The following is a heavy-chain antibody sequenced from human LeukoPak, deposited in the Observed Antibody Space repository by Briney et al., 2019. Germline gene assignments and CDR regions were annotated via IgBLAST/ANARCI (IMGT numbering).Heavy chain of an antibody. Sequence: GGSLRLSCEGSGFTFSNYWMGWVRQAPGKGLEWVSYISSSGSTIYYADSVKGRFTISRDNAKNSLYLQMNSLRAEDTAVYYCASRYCSGGSCYFDYWGQGTLVTVSS. CDR2: ISSSGSTI. CDR3: ASRYCSGGSCYFDY. J-gene: IGHJ4*02. CDR1: GFTFSNYW. D-gene: IGHD2-15*01. V-gene: IGHV3-11*01.